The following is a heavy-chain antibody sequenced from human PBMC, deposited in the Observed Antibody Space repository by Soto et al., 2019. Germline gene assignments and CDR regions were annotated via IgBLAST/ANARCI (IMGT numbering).Heavy chain of an antibody. CDR1: GFTFSSYG. Sequence: QVQLVESGGGVVQPGRSLRLSCAASGFTFSSYGMHWVRQAPGKGLEWVAVIWYDGSKKYYADSVKGRFTISRDNSKNTLYLQMHGLKAEDTAVYYCARDARLGSSWYLDWYDPWGQGTLVTVSS. J-gene: IGHJ5*02. D-gene: IGHD6-13*01. V-gene: IGHV3-33*01. CDR3: ARDARLGSSWYLDWYDP. CDR2: IWYDGSKK.